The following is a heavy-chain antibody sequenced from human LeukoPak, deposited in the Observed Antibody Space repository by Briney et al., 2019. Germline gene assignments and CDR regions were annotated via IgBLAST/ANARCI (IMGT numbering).Heavy chain of an antibody. CDR2: IYYSGSI. V-gene: IGHV4-30-4*01. Sequence: SQTLSLTCTVSGGSISSGDYYWSWIRQPPGKGLEWIGYIYYSGSIHYNPSLKSRVSTSLDTSKNQFSLKLSSVTAADTAVYYCARDGDYGGNSNWFDPWGQGALVTVSS. D-gene: IGHD4-23*01. CDR1: GGSISSGDYY. CDR3: ARDGDYGGNSNWFDP. J-gene: IGHJ5*02.